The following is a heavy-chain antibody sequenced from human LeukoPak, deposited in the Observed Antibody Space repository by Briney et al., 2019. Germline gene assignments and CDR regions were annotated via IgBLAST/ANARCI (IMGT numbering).Heavy chain of an antibody. D-gene: IGHD3-3*01. CDR3: ARDTTHFHYDFWSGTSSYYFDY. V-gene: IGHV3-33*01. Sequence: PGRSLRLSCAASGFTFSSYGMHWVRQAPGKGLEWVAVIWYDGSNKYYADSVKGRFTISRDNSKNTLYLQMNSLRAEDTAVYYCARDTTHFHYDFWSGTSSYYFDYWGQGTLVTVSS. CDR1: GFTFSSYG. J-gene: IGHJ4*02. CDR2: IWYDGSNK.